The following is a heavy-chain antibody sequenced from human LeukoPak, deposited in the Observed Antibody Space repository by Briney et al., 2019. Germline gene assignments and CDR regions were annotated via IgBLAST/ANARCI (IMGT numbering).Heavy chain of an antibody. CDR1: GDSVSSGSYY. CDR3: SRFRVRGSYYFDY. J-gene: IGHJ4*02. Sequence: KPSETLSLTCTVSGDSVSSGSYYWSWIRQPPGNGLEWIGYIYDSGSTKYNPSLKSRVIISIDTSKNQFSLKLSSVTAADTAVYYCSRFRVRGSYYFDYWGQGTLVTVSS. CDR2: IYDSGST. V-gene: IGHV4-61*01. D-gene: IGHD2-21*01.